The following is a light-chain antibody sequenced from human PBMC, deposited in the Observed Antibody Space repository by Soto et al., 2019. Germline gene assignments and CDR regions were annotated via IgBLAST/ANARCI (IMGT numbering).Light chain of an antibody. CDR3: QTWGTGIRV. CDR2: LNSDGSH. Sequence: QLVLTQSPSASASLGASVKLTCTLSSGHSSYAIAWHQQQPEKGPRYLMKLNSDGSHTKGDGIPDRFSGSSSGAERYLIISSLQSEDEAEYYCQTWGTGIRVFGGGTKLT. J-gene: IGLJ2*01. V-gene: IGLV4-69*01. CDR1: SGHSSYA.